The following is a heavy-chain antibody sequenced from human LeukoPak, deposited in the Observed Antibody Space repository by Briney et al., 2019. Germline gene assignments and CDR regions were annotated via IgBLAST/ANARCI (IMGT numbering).Heavy chain of an antibody. V-gene: IGHV3-74*01. CDR3: VRDFRSADY. J-gene: IGHJ4*02. CDR2: INSDGSST. CDR1: GFTFTNYW. Sequence: GGSLRLSCSASGFTFTNYWMHWVRQAPGKGLVWVSRINSDGSSTNYADSVKGRFTISRDNANNALYLQMNSLRAEDTAVYYCVRDFRSADYWGQGILVTVSS.